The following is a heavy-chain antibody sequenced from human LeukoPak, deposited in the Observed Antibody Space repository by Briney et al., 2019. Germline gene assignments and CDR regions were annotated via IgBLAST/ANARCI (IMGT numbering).Heavy chain of an antibody. D-gene: IGHD3-16*01. Sequence: SETLSLTCAVYGGSFSGYYWSWIRQPPGKGLEWIGSIYYSGSTYYNPSLKSRVTISVDTSKNQFSLKLSSVTAADTAVYYCARQMGGFDYWGQGTLVTVSS. V-gene: IGHV4-34*01. J-gene: IGHJ4*02. CDR2: IYYSGST. CDR1: GGSFSGYY. CDR3: ARQMGGFDY.